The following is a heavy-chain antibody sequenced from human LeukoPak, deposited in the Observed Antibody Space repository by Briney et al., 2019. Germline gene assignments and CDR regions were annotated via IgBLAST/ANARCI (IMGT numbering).Heavy chain of an antibody. D-gene: IGHD1-26*01. Sequence: ASVKVSCKASGYTFTSYNANWVRQATGQGLELVGWVNPNSGDTVYAQKFRGRVTMTRDTSISTAYMELSSLRSEDTAVYYCARAVGAPRHFDYWGQGTLVTVSS. CDR3: ARAVGAPRHFDY. V-gene: IGHV1-8*01. CDR1: GYTFTSYN. J-gene: IGHJ4*02. CDR2: VNPNSGDT.